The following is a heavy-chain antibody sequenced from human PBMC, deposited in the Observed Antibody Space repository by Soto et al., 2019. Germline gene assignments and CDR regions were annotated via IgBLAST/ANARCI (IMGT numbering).Heavy chain of an antibody. CDR3: AKMVGATLVDY. J-gene: IGHJ4*02. V-gene: IGHV4-4*02. D-gene: IGHD1-26*01. CDR2: IYHSGST. CDR1: GASITTRSDAW. Sequence: QVQLQESGPGLVKPSGTLSLTCTVSGASITTRSDAWWSWVRQPPGKGLEWIGEIYHSGSTNYHPSPKSRVTMSVDKSKHQFSLRLSSVTAADTAVYYCAKMVGATLVDYWGLGTLVTVSS.